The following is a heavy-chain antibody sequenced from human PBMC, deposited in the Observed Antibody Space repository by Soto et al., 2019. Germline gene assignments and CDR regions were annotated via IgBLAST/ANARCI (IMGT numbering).Heavy chain of an antibody. CDR3: ARDKGSSGWYEVYGMDV. V-gene: IGHV3-53*01. D-gene: IGHD6-19*01. Sequence: EVPLVESGGGLIQPGGSLRLSCAASGFTVSSNSMSWVRQAPGKGLEWVSVIYSGGSTDYADPVKGRFTISRDNSKNTLYLQMNSLRGEDTAVYYCARDKGSSGWYEVYGMDVWGQGTTVTVSS. J-gene: IGHJ6*02. CDR1: GFTVSSNS. CDR2: IYSGGST.